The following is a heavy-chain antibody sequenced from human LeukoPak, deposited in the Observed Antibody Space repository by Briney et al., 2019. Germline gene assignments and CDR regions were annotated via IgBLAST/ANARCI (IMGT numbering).Heavy chain of an antibody. CDR1: GGSISSSSYY. Sequence: SETLSLTCTVSGGSISSSSYYWGWIRQPPGKGLEWIGSIYYSGSTYYNPSLKSRVTISVDTSKNQFSVKLSSVTAADTAVYYCALVVPAAIRDYWGQGTLVTVSS. CDR2: IYYSGST. CDR3: ALVVPAAIRDY. V-gene: IGHV4-39*07. D-gene: IGHD2-2*02. J-gene: IGHJ4*02.